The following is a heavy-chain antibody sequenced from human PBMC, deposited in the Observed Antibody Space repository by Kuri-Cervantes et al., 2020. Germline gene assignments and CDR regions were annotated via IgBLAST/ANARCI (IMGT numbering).Heavy chain of an antibody. CDR2: IYWDDDK. Sequence: SCPTRGKPTQTLTLTCTFSGFSLRTSGVGVGWIRQPPGKALEWLALIYWDDDKRYSPSLKSRLTITKDTSKNQVVLTMTNMDPVDTATYYCARIKGRYSSSWYFDYWGQGTLVTVSS. J-gene: IGHJ4*02. D-gene: IGHD6-13*01. CDR3: ARIKGRYSSSWYFDY. CDR1: GFSLRTSGVG. V-gene: IGHV2-5*02.